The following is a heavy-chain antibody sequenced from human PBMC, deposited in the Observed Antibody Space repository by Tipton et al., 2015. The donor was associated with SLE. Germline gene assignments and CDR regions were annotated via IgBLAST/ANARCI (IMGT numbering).Heavy chain of an antibody. CDR1: GGSISSDY. Sequence: LRLSCTVSGGSISSDYWTWIRQHPGKGLEWIGYIYYTGNSVYNPSLKSRLSLSVDTSHNQFSLRLTSMTAADTAMYYCARSRDKATDSFDLWGLGTKVTVSS. J-gene: IGHJ3*01. D-gene: IGHD5-24*01. CDR3: ARSRDKATDSFDL. CDR2: IYYTGNS. V-gene: IGHV4-31*03.